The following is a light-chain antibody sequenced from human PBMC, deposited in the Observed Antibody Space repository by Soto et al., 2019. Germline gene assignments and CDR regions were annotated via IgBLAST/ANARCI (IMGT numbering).Light chain of an antibody. CDR2: GAS. CDR1: QSVRKNY. V-gene: IGKV3-20*01. J-gene: IGKJ1*01. Sequence: EIVLTQSPVTLSLSPGERATLSCRASQSVRKNYLTWYQQKPGQAPRLIIDGASNRAAGIPDRFSGSGSGTDFTLSIQRLEPEDFAVYFCQQYGSTPPTFGQGTKVEI. CDR3: QQYGSTPPT.